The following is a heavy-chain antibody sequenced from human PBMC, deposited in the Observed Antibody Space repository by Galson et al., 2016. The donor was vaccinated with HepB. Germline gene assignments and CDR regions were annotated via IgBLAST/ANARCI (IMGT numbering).Heavy chain of an antibody. CDR3: ARVGIGSSWYFDY. CDR1: GFTFRTSG. J-gene: IGHJ4*02. D-gene: IGHD6-13*01. V-gene: IGHV3-7*01. CDR2: INPDGSQT. Sequence: SLRLSCAASGFTFRTSGRSWVRQPPGKGPEWVANINPDGSQTYYVDAVKGRFTISRDNAKKSLYLQMNSLRAEDTAVYYCARVGIGSSWYFDYWGQGTLVTVSS.